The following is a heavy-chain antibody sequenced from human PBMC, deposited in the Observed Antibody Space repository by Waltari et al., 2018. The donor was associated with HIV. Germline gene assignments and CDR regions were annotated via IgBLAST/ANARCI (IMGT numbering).Heavy chain of an antibody. CDR3: ARGRVDTAMPTYYYDSRPLYGMDV. J-gene: IGHJ6*02. D-gene: IGHD3-22*01. Sequence: QVQLQQWGAGLLKPSETLSLTCAVYGGSFSGYYWSWIRQPPGKGLEWIGEINHSGSTNYHPSLKSRVTIAVDTSKNQCSLKLGSVTAADTAVYYCARGRVDTAMPTYYYDSRPLYGMDVWGQGTTVTVSS. V-gene: IGHV4-34*01. CDR2: INHSGST. CDR1: GGSFSGYY.